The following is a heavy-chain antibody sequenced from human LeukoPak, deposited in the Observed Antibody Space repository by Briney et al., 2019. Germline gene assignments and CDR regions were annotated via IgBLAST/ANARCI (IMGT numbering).Heavy chain of an antibody. CDR1: GFTFSTYA. J-gene: IGHJ6*03. CDR3: AKDSSSYDWGYMDV. Sequence: GGSLRLSCAASGFTFSTYAMSWVRQAPGKGLGWVSLIGGSDGRTRYADSVKGRFTISRDNSKNTLYLQMNSLRAEDTAVYYCAKDSSSYDWGYMDVWGKGTTVTISS. D-gene: IGHD3-22*01. V-gene: IGHV3-23*01. CDR2: IGGSDGRT.